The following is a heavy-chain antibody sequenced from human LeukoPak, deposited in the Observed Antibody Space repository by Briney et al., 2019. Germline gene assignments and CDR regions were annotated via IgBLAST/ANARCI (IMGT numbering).Heavy chain of an antibody. Sequence: PGRSLRLSCATSGFIFSNYDMHWVRQVPGKGRVWVSRINSGGSSVTYADSVKGRFTISRNDAENTVYLQMNSLRAEDTAVYYCTRDYMGSLEYWGQGILVTVSS. J-gene: IGHJ4*02. CDR1: GFIFSNYD. CDR2: INSGGSSV. D-gene: IGHD6-6*01. CDR3: TRDYMGSLEY. V-gene: IGHV3-74*03.